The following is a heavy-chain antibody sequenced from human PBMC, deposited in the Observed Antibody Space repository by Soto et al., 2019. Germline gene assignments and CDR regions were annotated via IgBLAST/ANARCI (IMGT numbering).Heavy chain of an antibody. V-gene: IGHV3-11*01. J-gene: IGHJ4*02. CDR2: ISGSGSTT. Sequence: GGSLRLSCTASGFTFSDYYMSWIRQAPGKGLEWLAYISGSGSTTYYTDSVKGRFAISRDNARTSLYLQINSLGVEDSAVYYCARSSLTYFEFWGQGTLVTVSS. CDR3: ARSSLTYFEF. CDR1: GFTFSDYY.